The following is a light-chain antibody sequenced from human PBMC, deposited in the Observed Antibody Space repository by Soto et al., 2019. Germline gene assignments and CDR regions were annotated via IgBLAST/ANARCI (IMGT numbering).Light chain of an antibody. CDR3: CSYTTTASFV. Sequence: QSALTQPASVSGSPGQSITISCTGTSNDVGGYNYVSWFQQHPGKAPKFMLYDVSHRSSGVSNRFSGSKSGNTASLTISGLPAEDEADYYCCSYTTTASFVFGSGTKLTVL. CDR1: SNDVGGYNY. V-gene: IGLV2-14*01. J-gene: IGLJ1*01. CDR2: DVS.